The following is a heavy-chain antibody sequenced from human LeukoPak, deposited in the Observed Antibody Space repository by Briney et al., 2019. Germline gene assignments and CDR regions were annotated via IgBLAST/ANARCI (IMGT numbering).Heavy chain of an antibody. V-gene: IGHV4-39*01. D-gene: IGHD5-18*01. J-gene: IGHJ4*02. CDR3: ASRRAKIDVLLDY. CDR2: IYYNGNT. CDR1: GGSISSSSYY. Sequence: SETLSLTCTVSGGSISSSSYYWGWIRQPPGKGLEWIGSIYYNGNTFYTPSLKSRVTMFIDTSKNQFSLKLSSVTAADTAVYYCASRRAKIDVLLDYWGQGTLVTVSS.